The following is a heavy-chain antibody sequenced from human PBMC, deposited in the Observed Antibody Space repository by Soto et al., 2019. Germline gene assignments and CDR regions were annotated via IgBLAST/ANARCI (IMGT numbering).Heavy chain of an antibody. CDR3: AKDRGEATTVPLFFDY. J-gene: IGHJ4*02. Sequence: EVQLVESGGGLVQPGRSLRLSCAASGFSFDDYAMHWVRQAPGKGLEWVSGISWNSGSIGYADSVKGRFTISRDNAKNSLYLQMNSLSAEDMALYYCAKDRGEATTVPLFFDYWGQGTLVTVSS. CDR1: GFSFDDYA. D-gene: IGHD4-17*01. V-gene: IGHV3-9*03. CDR2: ISWNSGSI.